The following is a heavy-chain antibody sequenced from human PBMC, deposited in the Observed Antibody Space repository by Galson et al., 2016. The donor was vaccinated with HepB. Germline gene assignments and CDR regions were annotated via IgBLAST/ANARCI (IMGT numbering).Heavy chain of an antibody. Sequence: SLRLSCAASGFTFSSHGMHWVRQAPGKGLEWVAVISFDGKTKYYADSVKGRLIISRDNSANSLYLQINSLRRDDTAVYYCAREPPPRRHYYGMDVWGQGTTVTVSS. CDR3: AREPPPRRHYYGMDV. V-gene: IGHV3-30*03. CDR2: ISFDGKTK. J-gene: IGHJ6*02. D-gene: IGHD6-6*01. CDR1: GFTFSSHG.